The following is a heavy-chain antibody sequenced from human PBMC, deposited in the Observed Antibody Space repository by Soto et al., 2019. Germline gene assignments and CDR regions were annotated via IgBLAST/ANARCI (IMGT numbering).Heavy chain of an antibody. V-gene: IGHV3-23*01. CDR3: ARGLTFYYYYGMDV. D-gene: IGHD7-27*01. Sequence: EVQLLESGGGLVQPGGSLRLSCAASGFTFSSYAMSWVRQAPGRRLEWVSAISGSGTTTNYADSMKGRFTISRDNSKNTVYLQMNSLRAEDTALYYCARGLTFYYYYGMDVW. CDR1: GFTFSSYA. CDR2: ISGSGTTT. J-gene: IGHJ6*01.